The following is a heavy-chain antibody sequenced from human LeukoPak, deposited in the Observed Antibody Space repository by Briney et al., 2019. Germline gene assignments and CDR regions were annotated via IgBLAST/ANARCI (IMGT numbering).Heavy chain of an antibody. D-gene: IGHD3-3*01. V-gene: IGHV4-61*01. CDR2: SYYSGST. J-gene: IGHJ6*02. CDR1: GGSVSSGSYY. CDR3: ARARRRFLEWLPPGYYGMDV. Sequence: AETLSLTCTVSGGSVSSGSYYGSWIRRPPGKGLERLGHSYYSGSTNYNPSLKSRVTISVDTSKNQFSLKLSSVTAADTAVYYCARARRRFLEWLPPGYYGMDVCGQGTTVTVSS.